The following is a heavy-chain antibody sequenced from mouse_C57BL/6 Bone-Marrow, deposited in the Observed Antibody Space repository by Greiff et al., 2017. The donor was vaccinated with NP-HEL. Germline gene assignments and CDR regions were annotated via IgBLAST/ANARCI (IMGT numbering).Heavy chain of an antibody. CDR1: GFSFNTYA. D-gene: IGHD2-14*01. V-gene: IGHV10-1*01. CDR2: IRSKSNNYAT. J-gene: IGHJ3*01. CDR3: VRHARYDGSFAY. Sequence: EVKLMESGGGLVQPKGSLKLSCAASGFSFNTYAMNWVRQAPGKGLEWVARIRSKSNNYATYYADSVKDRFTISRDDSESMLYLQMNNLKTEDTAMYYCVRHARYDGSFAYWGQGTLVTVSA.